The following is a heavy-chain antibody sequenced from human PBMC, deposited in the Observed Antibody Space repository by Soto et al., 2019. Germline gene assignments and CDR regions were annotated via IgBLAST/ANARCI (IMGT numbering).Heavy chain of an antibody. CDR1: GFTFSGSA. CDR3: TRHSTGTWAFDI. Sequence: GGSLRLSCAASGFTFSGSAMHWVRQASGKGVEWVGRIRSKANSYATAYAASVKGRFTISREDSKNTSDLQMNSLKTEDTAVYYCTRHSTGTWAFDIWGQGTMVTVSS. V-gene: IGHV3-73*01. J-gene: IGHJ3*02. D-gene: IGHD1-1*01. CDR2: IRSKANSYAT.